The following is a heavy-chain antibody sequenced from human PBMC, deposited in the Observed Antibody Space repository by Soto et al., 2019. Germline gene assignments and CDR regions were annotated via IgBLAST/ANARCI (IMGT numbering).Heavy chain of an antibody. J-gene: IGHJ4*02. Sequence: QVQLVQSGAEVKMPGASVKVSCKASGYTFNSHDINWVRQATGQGLEWMGWMNPNSGNTGYGQKFQGRITMTRNTSTTTAYMELSSLKSDDTAVYYCARGRYAIRGAFIIGELDHWGQGSLVIVSS. CDR2: MNPNSGNT. V-gene: IGHV1-8*01. D-gene: IGHD3-10*01. CDR3: ARGRYAIRGAFIIGELDH. CDR1: GYTFNSHD.